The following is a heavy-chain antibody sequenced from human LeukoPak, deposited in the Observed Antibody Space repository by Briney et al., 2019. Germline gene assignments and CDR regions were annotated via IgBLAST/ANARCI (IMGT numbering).Heavy chain of an antibody. J-gene: IGHJ4*02. V-gene: IGHV3-74*01. CDR1: GFTFNNYW. CDR2: INNVGSST. CDR3: ARVVGPAHLYS. Sequence: GGSLRLSRAASGFTFNNYWRHWVRPAPGRGVVWVSRINNVGSSTIYAGAVKARFTISRDNAKNTLYLQMNTLRAGDTAVYYCARVVGPAHLYSWGQGTLVTVSS. D-gene: IGHD2-15*01.